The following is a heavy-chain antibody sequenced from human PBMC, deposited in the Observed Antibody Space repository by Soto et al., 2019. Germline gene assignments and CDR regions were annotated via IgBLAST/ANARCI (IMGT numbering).Heavy chain of an antibody. CDR1: GFTFSSYA. CDR2: ISYDGSNK. J-gene: IGHJ4*02. CDR3: ARDLYYFDY. V-gene: IGHV3-30-3*01. Sequence: QVQLVESGGGVVQPGRSLRLSCAASGFTFSSYAMHWVRQAPGKGLEWVAVISYDGSNKYYADSVKGRFTISRDNSKNTLYLQMNSLRAEDTAVYYCARDLYYFDYWGQGTLVTVSS.